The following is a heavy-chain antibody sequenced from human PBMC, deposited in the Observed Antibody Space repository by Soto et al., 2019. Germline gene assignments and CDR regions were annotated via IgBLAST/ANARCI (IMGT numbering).Heavy chain of an antibody. CDR2: IYYSGST. V-gene: IGHV4-59*01. J-gene: IGHJ3*02. Sequence: QVQLQESGPGLVKPSETLSLTFTVSGGSISSYYWSWIRQPPGKGLEWIGYIYYSGSTNYNPSLKSRVTISVDTSKNQFSLKLSSVTAADTAVYYCARGQPLKGVATPRGDAFDIWGQGTMVTVSS. D-gene: IGHD5-12*01. CDR3: ARGQPLKGVATPRGDAFDI. CDR1: GGSISSYY.